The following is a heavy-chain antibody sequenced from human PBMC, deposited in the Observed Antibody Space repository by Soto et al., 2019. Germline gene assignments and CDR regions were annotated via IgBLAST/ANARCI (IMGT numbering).Heavy chain of an antibody. Sequence: SETLSLTCAVSGGSFSGYYWSWIRQPPGKGLEWIGEINHSGSTNYNPSLKSRVAISVDTSKNQFSLKLSSVTAADTAVYYCARERLGELPNNWFDPWGQVTLVTVS. CDR1: GGSFSGYY. J-gene: IGHJ5*02. V-gene: IGHV4-34*01. CDR2: INHSGST. D-gene: IGHD3-10*01. CDR3: ARERLGELPNNWFDP.